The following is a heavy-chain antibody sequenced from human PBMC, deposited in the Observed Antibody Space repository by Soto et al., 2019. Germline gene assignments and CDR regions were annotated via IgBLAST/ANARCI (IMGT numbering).Heavy chain of an antibody. CDR1: CGSFSDYY. CDR3: ASCYYYDSSGYYLRYFDY. CDR2: INHSGST. Sequence: PSETLSLTCAVYCGSFSDYYWSWIRQPPGKGLEWIGEINHSGSTNYNPSLKSRVTISVDTSKNQFSLKLSSVTAADTAVYYCASCYYYDSSGYYLRYFDYWGQGTLVTVSS. J-gene: IGHJ4*02. D-gene: IGHD3-22*01. V-gene: IGHV4-34*01.